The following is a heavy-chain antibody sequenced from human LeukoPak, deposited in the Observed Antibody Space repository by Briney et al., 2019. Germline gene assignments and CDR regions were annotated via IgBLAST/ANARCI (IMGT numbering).Heavy chain of an antibody. V-gene: IGHV1-69*05. J-gene: IGHJ5*02. Sequence: SVKVSCKASGGTFSSYAISWVRQAPGQGLEWMGVIIPIFGTANYAQKFQGRVTITTDESTSTAYMELSSLRSEDTAVYYCAREGSYCGGDCYSGSGWFDPWGQGTLVTVSS. D-gene: IGHD2-21*02. CDR2: IIPIFGTA. CDR1: GGTFSSYA. CDR3: AREGSYCGGDCYSGSGWFDP.